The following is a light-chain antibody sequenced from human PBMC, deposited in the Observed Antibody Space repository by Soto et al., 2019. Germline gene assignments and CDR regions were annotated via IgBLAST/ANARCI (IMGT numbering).Light chain of an antibody. CDR2: PAS. V-gene: IGKV1-9*01. CDR1: QDIKSY. Sequence: DIQLTQSPSFLSTSVGDRVTIACRASQDIKSYLAWYQQKPGKAPKLLIYPASTLQSGVPSRFSGSGSGTEFTLSISSLQSEDSAVYYCKQYKEWPPFTFGQGTRLEIK. CDR3: KQYKEWPPFT. J-gene: IGKJ5*01.